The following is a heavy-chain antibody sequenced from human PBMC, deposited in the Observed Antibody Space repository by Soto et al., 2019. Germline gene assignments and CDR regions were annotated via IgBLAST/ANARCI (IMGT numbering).Heavy chain of an antibody. V-gene: IGHV4-61*08. CDR2: IYYSGGT. CDR3: TREQSDDNYFDP. Sequence: SQTLSLTWTVAAAALSSGGYFYNQVGQPPGKGLEWLGYIYYSGGTNYNPSLKSRVTISLDKSKSQFSLRLISVTAADTAVYYCTREQSDDNYFDPWGQGTLVTVSS. J-gene: IGHJ5*02. CDR1: AAALSSGGYF. D-gene: IGHD6-19*01.